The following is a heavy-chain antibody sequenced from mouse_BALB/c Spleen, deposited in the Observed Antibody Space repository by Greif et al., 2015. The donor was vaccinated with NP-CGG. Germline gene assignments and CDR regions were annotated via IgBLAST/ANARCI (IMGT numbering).Heavy chain of an antibody. V-gene: IGHV1-80*01. Sequence: QVQLQQSGAELVRPGSSVKISCKASGYAFSSYWMNWVKQRPGQGLEWIGQIYPGDGDTNYNGKFKGKATLTADKSSSTAYMQLSSLTSEDSAVYFWAREDYGTRYFDVWGAGTTVTVSS. CDR1: GYAFSSYW. CDR2: IYPGDGDT. CDR3: AREDYGTRYFDV. J-gene: IGHJ1*01. D-gene: IGHD1-1*01.